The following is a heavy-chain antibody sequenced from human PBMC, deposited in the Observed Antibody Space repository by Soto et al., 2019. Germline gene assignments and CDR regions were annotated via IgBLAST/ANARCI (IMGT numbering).Heavy chain of an antibody. Sequence: SETLSLTCAVYGGSFSGYYWSWIRQPPGKGLEWIGEINHSGSTNYNPSLKSRVTISVDTSKNQFSLKLSSVTAADTAVYYCARGYLWWRYQMVRGGMRYGMDVWGQAPTVTVSS. V-gene: IGHV4-34*01. J-gene: IGHJ6*02. D-gene: IGHD3-10*01. CDR3: ARGYLWWRYQMVRGGMRYGMDV. CDR1: GGSFSGYY. CDR2: INHSGST.